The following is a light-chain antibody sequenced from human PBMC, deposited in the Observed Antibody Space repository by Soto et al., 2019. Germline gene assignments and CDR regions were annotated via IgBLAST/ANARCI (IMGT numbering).Light chain of an antibody. Sequence: DIQLIQSPSSLSASVGDRVTITCRANEKMTRYLNWYQQKPGKAPKLLIYAASNLQSGVPSRFSGSGSGTEFTLTISSLQPDDFATYYCQHYNSYPITFGQGTRLEIK. J-gene: IGKJ5*01. CDR1: EKMTRY. CDR2: AAS. CDR3: QHYNSYPIT. V-gene: IGKV1-9*01.